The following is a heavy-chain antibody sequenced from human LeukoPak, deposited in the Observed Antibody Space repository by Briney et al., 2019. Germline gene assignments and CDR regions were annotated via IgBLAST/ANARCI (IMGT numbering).Heavy chain of an antibody. V-gene: IGHV3-9*01. D-gene: IGHD3-22*01. CDR3: AKDSDSSGYLVDY. J-gene: IGHJ4*02. Sequence: GGSLRLSCAASGFTFDDNAMHWVRQAPGKGLEWVSGISWNSGSIGYADSVKGRFTISRDNAKNSLYLQMNSLRAEDTALYYCAKDSDSSGYLVDYWGQGTLVTVSS. CDR1: GFTFDDNA. CDR2: ISWNSGSI.